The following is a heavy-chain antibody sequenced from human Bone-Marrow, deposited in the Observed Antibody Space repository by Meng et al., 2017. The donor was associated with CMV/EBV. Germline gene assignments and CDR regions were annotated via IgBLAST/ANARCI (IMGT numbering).Heavy chain of an antibody. CDR3: ARHRYCSSSTCYGWHYFDY. J-gene: IGHJ4*02. CDR2: IYYSAST. D-gene: IGHD2-2*01. V-gene: IGHV4-39*01. CDR1: IGTSSYY. Sequence: IGTSSYYWGWIHQPPGKGLEWIGSIYYSASTYYNPSLKSRITMSVDTSKNQFSLKLSSVTAADTAVYYCARHRYCSSSTCYGWHYFDYWGQGTLVTVSS.